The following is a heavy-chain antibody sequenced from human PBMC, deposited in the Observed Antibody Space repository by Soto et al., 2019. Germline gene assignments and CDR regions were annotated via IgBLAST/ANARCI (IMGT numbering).Heavy chain of an antibody. J-gene: IGHJ5*02. V-gene: IGHV4-28*01. CDR1: GYSIWRRSW. CDR2: IYGSRGT. CDR3: ARRIVVPAATSFDPDNLCDP. Sequence: SETLTHPCDVSGYSIWRRSWWGWIRPPPGEGPGWVGHIYGSRGTYYKPSLKRRVSMSVDTSKNQFSLKLCSVTAVNTAVYYCARRIVVPAATSFDPDNLCDPWGQGTLVTVS. D-gene: IGHD2-2*01.